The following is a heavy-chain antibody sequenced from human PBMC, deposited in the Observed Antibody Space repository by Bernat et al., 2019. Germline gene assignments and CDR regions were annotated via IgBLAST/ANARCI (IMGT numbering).Heavy chain of an antibody. D-gene: IGHD6-6*01. Sequence: EVQLVESGGGLVKPGGSLRLSCAASVFTFSSYSMNWVRQAPGKGLEWVSYISSSSSYIYYADSVKGRLTIARDNAKNSLYMQMNSLRAKDTAVYFCASARGELRRYSSSLPERYYYMDVWGKGTTVTVSS. CDR1: VFTFSSYS. CDR3: ASARGELRRYSSSLPERYYYMDV. CDR2: ISSSSSYI. V-gene: IGHV3-21*05. J-gene: IGHJ6*03.